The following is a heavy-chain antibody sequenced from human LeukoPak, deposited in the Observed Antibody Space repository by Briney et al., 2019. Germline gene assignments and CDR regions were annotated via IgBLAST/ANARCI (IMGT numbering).Heavy chain of an antibody. CDR2: IYHGGST. J-gene: IGHJ4*02. CDR1: GYSISSGYY. D-gene: IGHD3-22*01. Sequence: SETLSLTCAVSGYSISSGYYWGWIRQPPGKGLEWIGSIYHGGSTYYNPSLKSRVTISVDTSKNQFPLKLSSVTAADTAVYYCASSYTMIVVVDYWGQGTLVTVSS. CDR3: ASSYTMIVVVDY. V-gene: IGHV4-38-2*01.